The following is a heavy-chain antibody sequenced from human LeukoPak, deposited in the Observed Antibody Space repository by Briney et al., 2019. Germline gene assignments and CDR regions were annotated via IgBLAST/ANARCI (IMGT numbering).Heavy chain of an antibody. CDR1: GFTFSTYA. V-gene: IGHV3-23*01. J-gene: IGHJ5*02. D-gene: IGHD3-9*01. CDR2: IIDSGGAT. CDR3: AKDRNDGILTGYNWLDP. Sequence: GGSLRLSCVASGFTFSTYAMSWVRQAPRRGLEWVSSIIDSGGATYYADSVKGRFTITRDNSKNTLYLQMNSLRAEDTAVYYCAKDRNDGILTGYNWLDPWGQGTLVTVSS.